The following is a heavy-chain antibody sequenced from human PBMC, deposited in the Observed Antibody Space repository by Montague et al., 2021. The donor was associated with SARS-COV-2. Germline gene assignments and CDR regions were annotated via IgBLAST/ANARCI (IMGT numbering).Heavy chain of an antibody. CDR3: ARDVRGLRLVSNYYYYMDV. CDR2: TYYRSKWYN. V-gene: IGHV6-1*01. J-gene: IGHJ6*03. CDR1: GDSVSSNSAA. D-gene: IGHD6-19*01. Sequence: CAISGDSVSSNSAAWNWIRQSPSRGLEWLGRTYYRSKWYNDYAVSVKSRITINPDTSKNQFSLQLNSVTPEDTAVYYYARDVRGLRLVSNYYYYMDVWGKGTTVTVSS.